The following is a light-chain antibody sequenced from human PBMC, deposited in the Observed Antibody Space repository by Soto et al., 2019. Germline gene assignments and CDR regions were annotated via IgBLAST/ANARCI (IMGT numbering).Light chain of an antibody. CDR2: DAS. V-gene: IGKV3-11*01. CDR3: QQRSNWPST. Sequence: EIVLTQSPATLSLSPGNRATLSCRASESVSRYLAWYQQKPVQAPRLLIYDASKRATGIPARFSGSGSGTAFTLTISSLEPEDFAVYYCQQRSNWPSTFGGGTKVEMK. J-gene: IGKJ4*01. CDR1: ESVSRY.